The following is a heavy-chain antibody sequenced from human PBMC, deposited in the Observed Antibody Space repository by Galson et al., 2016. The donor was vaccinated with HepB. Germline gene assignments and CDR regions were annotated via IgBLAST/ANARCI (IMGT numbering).Heavy chain of an antibody. D-gene: IGHD3-22*01. J-gene: IGHJ6*02. Sequence: SLRLSCAASEFTFSTYSMNWVRQAPGKGLEWLSYIGARSSTIYYADSVKGRFTISRDNAKNSLYLEMHSLRDEDTAVYYCARDHYYDSSGDLVYYGLDVWGQGTTVTVSS. CDR3: ARDHYYDSSGDLVYYGLDV. V-gene: IGHV3-48*02. CDR2: IGARSSTI. CDR1: EFTFSTYS.